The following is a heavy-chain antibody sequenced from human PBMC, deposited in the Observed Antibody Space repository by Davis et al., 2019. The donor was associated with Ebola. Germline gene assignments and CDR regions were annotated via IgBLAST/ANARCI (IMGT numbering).Heavy chain of an antibody. J-gene: IGHJ4*02. Sequence: GESLKISCAASGFTFSSYAMSWVRQAPGKGLEWVSAISGSGGSTYYAGSVKGRFTISRDNSKNTLFLQMNSLRAEDTAVYYCAREIAAAGHFRRYYFDYWGQGTLITVSS. CDR2: ISGSGGST. D-gene: IGHD6-13*01. V-gene: IGHV3-23*01. CDR1: GFTFSSYA. CDR3: AREIAAAGHFRRYYFDY.